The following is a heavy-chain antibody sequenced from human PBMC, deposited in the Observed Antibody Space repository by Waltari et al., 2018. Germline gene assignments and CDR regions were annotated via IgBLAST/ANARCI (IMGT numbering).Heavy chain of an antibody. J-gene: IGHJ4*02. D-gene: IGHD6-13*01. CDR1: GYTFNDFY. CDR2: SSRFSGAT. Sequence: QVQLVQSGAEVKKPGASMKVSCKASGYTFNDFYIHWVRLTPGQGLEWMGWSSRFSGATSFAQSFQGRVTMTRDTAISTIYLELSSLRSDDTAIYYCARDAGGIAAADTSHFDSWGQGTLVTVSS. V-gene: IGHV1-2*02. CDR3: ARDAGGIAAADTSHFDS.